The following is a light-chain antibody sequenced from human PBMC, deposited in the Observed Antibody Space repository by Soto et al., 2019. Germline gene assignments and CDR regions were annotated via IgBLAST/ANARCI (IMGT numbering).Light chain of an antibody. J-gene: IGLJ2*01. V-gene: IGLV2-11*01. Sequence: QSALTQPRSVSGSPGQSVTISCTGTNSDVGTYNYVSWYQQHPGKAPKLIIYDVTKRPSGVPDRFSGSKSGTSASLAITGLQAEDEADYFCHSYDSSLSGVVFGGGTKLTVL. CDR2: DVT. CDR1: NSDVGTYNY. CDR3: HSYDSSLSGVV.